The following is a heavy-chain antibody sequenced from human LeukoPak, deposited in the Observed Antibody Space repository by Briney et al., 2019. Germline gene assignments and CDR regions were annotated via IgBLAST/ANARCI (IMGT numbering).Heavy chain of an antibody. CDR1: GFSFSSYA. J-gene: IGHJ4*02. Sequence: GGSLRLSCAASGFSFSSYAMSWVRQAPGKGLEWVSAISGSGGSTYYADSVKGRFTISRDNSKNTLYLQMNSLRAEDTAVYSCAKEKGYCSSTGCSPFDSWGQGTLVTVSS. D-gene: IGHD2-2*01. CDR3: AKEKGYCSSTGCSPFDS. V-gene: IGHV3-23*01. CDR2: ISGSGGST.